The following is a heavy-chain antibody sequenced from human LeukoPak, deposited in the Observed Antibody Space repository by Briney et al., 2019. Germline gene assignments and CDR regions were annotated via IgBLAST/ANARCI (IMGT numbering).Heavy chain of an antibody. J-gene: IGHJ4*02. D-gene: IGHD1-1*01. V-gene: IGHV1-18*01. CDR2: ISAYNGNT. CDR1: GYTFTSYG. Sequence: GASVKVSRKASGYTFTSYGISWVRQAPGQGLEWMGWISAYNGNTNYAQKLQGRLTMTTDTSTSTAYMELMSLRSDDTSVYYCARALGELEWSYYFDYWGQGTLVTVSS. CDR3: ARALGELEWSYYFDY.